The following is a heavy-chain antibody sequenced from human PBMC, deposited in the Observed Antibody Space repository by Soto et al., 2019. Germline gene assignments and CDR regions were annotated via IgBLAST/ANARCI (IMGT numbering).Heavy chain of an antibody. CDR2: IYHSGST. CDR3: ARATIAARPGYYYYGMDV. D-gene: IGHD6-6*01. V-gene: IGHV4-4*02. J-gene: IGHJ6*02. Sequence: QVQLQESGPGLVKPSGTLSLTCAVSGGSISSSNWWSWVRQPPGKGLEWIGEIYHSGSTNYNPSLKTRVTISVDKSKNQFSLKLSSVTAADTAVYYCARATIAARPGYYYYGMDVWGQGTTVTVSS. CDR1: GGSISSSNW.